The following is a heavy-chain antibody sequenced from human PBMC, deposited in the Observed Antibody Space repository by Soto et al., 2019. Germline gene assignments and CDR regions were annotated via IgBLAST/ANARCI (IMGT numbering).Heavy chain of an antibody. J-gene: IGHJ3*02. Sequence: GGSLRLSCAASGFTFSTYGMHWVRQAPGKGLEWVAVISYDGSKTYYADSVKGRFTISRDNSKNTLYLQMNSLRAEDTAVYYSAREAAAENAFDIWGQGTMVTVSS. CDR1: GFTFSTYG. V-gene: IGHV3-30*03. D-gene: IGHD6-13*01. CDR3: AREAAAENAFDI. CDR2: ISYDGSKT.